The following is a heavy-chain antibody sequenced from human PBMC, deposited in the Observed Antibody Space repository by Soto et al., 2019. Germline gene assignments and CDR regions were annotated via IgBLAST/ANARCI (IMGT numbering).Heavy chain of an antibody. CDR3: AGRVSGSSSGYDY. Sequence: GSLRLSCAASGFTFSSYAMHWVRQAPGKGLEYVSAISSNGGSTYYANSVKGRFTISRDNSKNTLYLQMGSLRGEDMAVYYCAGRVSGSSSGYDYWGQGTLVTVS. J-gene: IGHJ4*02. CDR2: ISSNGGST. V-gene: IGHV3-64*01. CDR1: GFTFSSYA. D-gene: IGHD6-6*01.